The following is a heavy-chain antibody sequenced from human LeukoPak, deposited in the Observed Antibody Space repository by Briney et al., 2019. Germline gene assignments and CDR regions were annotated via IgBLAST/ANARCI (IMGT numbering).Heavy chain of an antibody. J-gene: IGHJ4*02. CDR2: MNPNSGNT. V-gene: IGHV1-8*02. D-gene: IGHD3-10*01. CDR3: AREDRGVLIVDY. CDR1: GYTFTSYG. Sequence: ASVKVSCKASGYTFTSYGISWVRQAPGQGLEWMGWMNPNSGNTGYAQKFQGRVTMTRNTSISTAYMELSSLRSEDTAVYYCAREDRGVLIVDYWGQGTLVTVSS.